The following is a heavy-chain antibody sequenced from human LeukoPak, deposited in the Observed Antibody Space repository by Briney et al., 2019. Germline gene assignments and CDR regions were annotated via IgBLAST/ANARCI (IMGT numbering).Heavy chain of an antibody. J-gene: IGHJ4*02. CDR1: SGSISSYY. CDR3: ATMARGDYDILTGYYSLLYFDY. Sequence: PSETLSLTCTVSSGSISSYYWSWIRQPPGKGLEWIGFIYYSGSTNYNPSLKSRVTISVDTSKNQFSLKLRSVTAADTAVYYCATMARGDYDILTGYYSLLYFDYWGQGTLVTVSS. D-gene: IGHD3-9*01. CDR2: IYYSGST. V-gene: IGHV4-59*01.